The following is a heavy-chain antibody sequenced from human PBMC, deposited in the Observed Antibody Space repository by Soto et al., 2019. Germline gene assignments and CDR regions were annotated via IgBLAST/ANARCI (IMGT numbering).Heavy chain of an antibody. V-gene: IGHV3-33*01. CDR3: ARQLGVPYSGYAMDV. D-gene: IGHD2-21*01. CDR1: GFTFSSYG. J-gene: IGHJ6*02. CDR2: IWYNGSNK. Sequence: QVHLVESGGGVVQPGRSLRLSCAASGFTFSSYGMLWVRQAPGKGLEWVAVIWYNGSNKYYGESVKGRFTISRDNSKNTLEQEMNSLIAEDTGVYYCARQLGVPYSGYAMDVWGQGATVTVSS.